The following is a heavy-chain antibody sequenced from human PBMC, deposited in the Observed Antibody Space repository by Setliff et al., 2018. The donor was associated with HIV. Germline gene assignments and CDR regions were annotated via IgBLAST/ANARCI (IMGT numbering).Heavy chain of an antibody. CDR3: VITKMLYYFDS. Sequence: WASVKVSCKASGYTFTSYAMHWVRQAPGQRLEWMGWINAGNGNTKYSQKFQGRVTITRDTSASTAYMELSSLRPEDTAVYYCVITKMLYYFDSWGQGTLVTVSS. J-gene: IGHJ4*02. D-gene: IGHD2-8*01. CDR1: GYTFTSYA. V-gene: IGHV1-3*01. CDR2: INAGNGNT.